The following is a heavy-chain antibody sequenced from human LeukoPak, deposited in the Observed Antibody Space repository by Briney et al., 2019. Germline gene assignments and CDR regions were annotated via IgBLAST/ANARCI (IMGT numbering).Heavy chain of an antibody. Sequence: GGSLRLSCAASGFTFSSYSMNWVRQAPGKGLEWVPSISSSSSYIYYADSVKGRFTISRDNAKNSLYLQMNSLRAEDTAVYYCARVTIFGVATSYGMDVWGQGTTVTVSS. CDR1: GFTFSSYS. D-gene: IGHD3-3*01. J-gene: IGHJ6*02. CDR2: ISSSSSYI. V-gene: IGHV3-21*01. CDR3: ARVTIFGVATSYGMDV.